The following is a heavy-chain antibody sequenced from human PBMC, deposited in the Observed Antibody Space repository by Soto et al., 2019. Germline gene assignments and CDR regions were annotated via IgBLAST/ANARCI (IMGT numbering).Heavy chain of an antibody. D-gene: IGHD1-26*01. J-gene: IGHJ4*02. CDR1: GGSFSGYY. Sequence: SETLSLTCAVYGGSFSGYYWSWIRQPPGKGLEWIGEINHSGSTNYNPSLKSRVTISVDTSKNQFSLKLSSVTAADTAVYYCARGSWGPLQEGWGQGTLVTVSS. V-gene: IGHV4-34*01. CDR3: ARGSWGPLQEG. CDR2: INHSGST.